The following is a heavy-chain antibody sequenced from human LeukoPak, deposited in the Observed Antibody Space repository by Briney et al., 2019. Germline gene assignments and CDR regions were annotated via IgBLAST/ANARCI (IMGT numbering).Heavy chain of an antibody. CDR1: GYTFTSYD. V-gene: IGHV1-8*01. CDR2: MNPYSGNT. D-gene: IGHD3-16*01. CDR3: ARYGGPDYYYYYYGMDV. J-gene: IGHJ6*02. Sequence: ASVKVSCKASGYTFTSYDINWVRQAPGQGLEWMGWMNPYSGNTGYAQKFQGRVTMTRNTSISTAYMELRSLRSEDTAVYYCARYGGPDYYYYYYGMDVWGQGTTVTVSS.